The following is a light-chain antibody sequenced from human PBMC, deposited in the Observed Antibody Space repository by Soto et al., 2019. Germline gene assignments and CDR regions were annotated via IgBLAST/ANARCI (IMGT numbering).Light chain of an antibody. Sequence: EIVLTQSPGTLSLSPGERATLSCRASQSVSSSYLAWYQQKPGQAPRLLIYGASSRATGNPDRFSGSGSWTDFTLTISRLEPDDFAVYYCQQYGSSPSYTFGQGTKLEIK. J-gene: IGKJ2*01. CDR1: QSVSSSY. V-gene: IGKV3-20*01. CDR3: QQYGSSPSYT. CDR2: GAS.